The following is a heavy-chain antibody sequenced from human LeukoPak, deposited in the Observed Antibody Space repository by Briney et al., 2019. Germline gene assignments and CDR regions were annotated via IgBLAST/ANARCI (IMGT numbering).Heavy chain of an antibody. J-gene: IGHJ4*02. V-gene: IGHV4/OR15-8*02. CDR3: ATRSPLVNAIL. Sequence: SETLSLTCFVSGGSISNGNWCTWVRQPPGKGLEWIGEIYHTGTISYNASLESRVTMSIDESNNRFSLNLRSLTAAGTAIYYCATRSPLVNAILWGQGTLVTVSS. D-gene: IGHD1-26*01. CDR2: IYHTGTI. CDR1: GGSISNGNW.